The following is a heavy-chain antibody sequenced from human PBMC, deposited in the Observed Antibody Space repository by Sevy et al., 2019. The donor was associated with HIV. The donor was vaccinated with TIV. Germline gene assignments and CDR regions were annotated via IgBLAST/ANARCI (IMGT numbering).Heavy chain of an antibody. CDR3: ARLCTGFIYYYYYGMDV. D-gene: IGHD2-2*01. V-gene: IGHV3-7*01. CDR1: GFAFSSSW. J-gene: IGHJ6*02. CDR2: IKQDGSEK. Sequence: GGSLRLSCAASGFAFSSSWMTWVRQAPGKGLEWVANIKQDGSEKYYVDFLKGRFTISRDNVKNSLYLQMNSLRAEDTAVYYCARLCTGFIYYYYYGMDVWGQGTTVTVSS.